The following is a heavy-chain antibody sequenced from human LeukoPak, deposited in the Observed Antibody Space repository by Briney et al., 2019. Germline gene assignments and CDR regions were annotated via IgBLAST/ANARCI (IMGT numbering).Heavy chain of an antibody. V-gene: IGHV1-69*04. CDR3: AKDRPGEAWFDY. Sequence: GASVKVSCKASGGTFSSYAISWVRQAPGQGLEWMGRIIPILGIANYAQKFQGRVTITADKSTSTAYMELNSLRAEDTAVYYCAKDRPGEAWFDYWGQGTLVTVSS. D-gene: IGHD7-27*01. CDR1: GGTFSSYA. J-gene: IGHJ4*02. CDR2: IIPILGIA.